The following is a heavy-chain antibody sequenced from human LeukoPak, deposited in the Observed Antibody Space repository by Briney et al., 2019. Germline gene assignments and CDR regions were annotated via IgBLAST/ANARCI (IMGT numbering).Heavy chain of an antibody. CDR1: GLTFSEYA. J-gene: IGHJ4*02. Sequence: PGGSLRLSCTASGLTFSEYAMTWVRQAPGKGLEWVSVIYSGGSTYYADSVKGRFTISRDNSKNTLYLQMNSLRAEDTAVYYCARDPIDYGDYSDHDYWGQGTLVTVSS. D-gene: IGHD4-17*01. CDR2: IYSGGST. CDR3: ARDPIDYGDYSDHDY. V-gene: IGHV3-66*01.